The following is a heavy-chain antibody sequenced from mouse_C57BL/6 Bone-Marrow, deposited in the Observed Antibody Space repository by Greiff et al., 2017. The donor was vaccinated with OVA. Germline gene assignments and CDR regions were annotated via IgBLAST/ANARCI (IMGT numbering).Heavy chain of an antibody. CDR1: GYTFTSYW. J-gene: IGHJ3*01. CDR3: ARDRYYYGSSLWFAY. V-gene: IGHV1-64*01. CDR2: IHPNSGST. D-gene: IGHD1-1*01. Sequence: VQLQQSGAELVKPGASVKLSCKASGYTFTSYWMHWVKQRPGQGLEWIGMIHPNSGSTNYNEKFKSKATLTVDKSSSTAYMQLSSLTSEDSAVYYCARDRYYYGSSLWFAYWGQGTLVTVSA.